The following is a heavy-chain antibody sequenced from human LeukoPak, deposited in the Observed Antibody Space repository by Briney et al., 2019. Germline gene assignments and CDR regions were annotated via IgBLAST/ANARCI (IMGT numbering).Heavy chain of an antibody. D-gene: IGHD3-22*01. Sequence: ASVKASCKASGYTFTSHDINWVRQATGQGLEWMGWMNPNSGNTGYAQKFQGRVTMTRNTSISTAYMELSSLRSEDTAMYYCARGVRDSSGREYFQHWGQGTLLTVSS. J-gene: IGHJ1*01. CDR3: ARGVRDSSGREYFQH. CDR2: MNPNSGNT. V-gene: IGHV1-8*01. CDR1: GYTFTSHD.